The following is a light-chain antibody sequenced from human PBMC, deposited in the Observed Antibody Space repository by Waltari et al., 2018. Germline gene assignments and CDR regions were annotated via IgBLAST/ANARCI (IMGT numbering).Light chain of an antibody. CDR3: AVWDDTLNGQV. CDR2: SYR. CDR1: SSNIGSNT. V-gene: IGLV1-44*01. J-gene: IGLJ3*02. Sequence: QSVLTQPPSASDTPGQRVTISCSGSSSNIGSNTVHWYQQVPGTAPKLLIYSYRQRPSGVPDRFAGSKSGTSASLAISGLQSEDEADYFCAVWDDTLNGQVFGGGTKLTVL.